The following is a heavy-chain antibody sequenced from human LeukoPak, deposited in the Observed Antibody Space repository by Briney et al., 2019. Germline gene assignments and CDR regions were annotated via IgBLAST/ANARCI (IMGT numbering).Heavy chain of an antibody. CDR3: ARRFDH. V-gene: IGHV3-48*01. J-gene: IGHJ4*02. CDR1: GFTLSSYE. Sequence: GGSLRLSCTGSGFTLSSYEMTWIRQAPGKGLEWVSGIDSGSNNIHYADSVKGRFTISRDDAKNSLYLQMDSLRAEDTAVYYCARRFDHWGQGTLVTVSS. CDR2: IDSGSNNI.